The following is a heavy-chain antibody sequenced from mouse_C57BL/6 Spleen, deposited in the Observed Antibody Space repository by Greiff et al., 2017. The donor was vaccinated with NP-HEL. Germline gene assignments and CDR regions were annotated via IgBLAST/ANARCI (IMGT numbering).Heavy chain of an antibody. CDR3: ARRYDYGVGCYFDY. CDR2: INPNNGGT. Sequence: VQLKQSGPELVKPGASVKIPCKASGYTFTDYNMDWVKQSHGKSLEWIGDINPNNGGTIYNQKFKGKATLTVDKSSSTAYMELRSLTSEDTAVYYCARRYDYGVGCYFDYWGQGTTLTVSS. V-gene: IGHV1-18*01. J-gene: IGHJ2*01. D-gene: IGHD2-4*01. CDR1: GYTFTDYN.